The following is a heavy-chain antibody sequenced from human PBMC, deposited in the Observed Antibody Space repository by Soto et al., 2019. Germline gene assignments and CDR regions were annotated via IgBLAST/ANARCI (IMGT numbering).Heavy chain of an antibody. D-gene: IGHD3-3*01. CDR3: ARDTLGGAYDFWH. CDR1: GFTVSNLY. V-gene: IGHV3-66*01. CDR2: ISSSGST. J-gene: IGHJ4*02. Sequence: EVQLVESGGGLVQPGGSLRLSCAASGFTVSNLYMTWVRQAPGKGLEWVSVISSSGSTYYADSVKGRFTISRDSSKNTLYLEMNRLRAGDTAVYYCARDTLGGAYDFWHGGQGTLVTVSS.